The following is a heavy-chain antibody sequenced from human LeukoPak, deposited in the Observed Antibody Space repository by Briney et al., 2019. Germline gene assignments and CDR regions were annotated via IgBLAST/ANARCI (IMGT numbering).Heavy chain of an antibody. J-gene: IGHJ4*02. CDR1: GGSFSGHY. Sequence: PSETLSLTCVVYGGSFSGHYWYWIRQPPGKGLEWIGNINHSGSTNYNPSLKSRVTISVDTSKNQFSLKVNSVTAADTAVYHCARMDCSDGSCYSAYWGQGTLVTVSS. CDR2: INHSGST. V-gene: IGHV4-34*01. D-gene: IGHD2-15*01. CDR3: ARMDCSDGSCYSAY.